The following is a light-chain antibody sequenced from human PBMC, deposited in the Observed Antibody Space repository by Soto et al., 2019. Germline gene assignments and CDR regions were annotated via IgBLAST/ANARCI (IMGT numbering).Light chain of an antibody. V-gene: IGLV2-14*01. J-gene: IGLJ2*01. CDR2: DVS. CDR1: SSDVGGYNY. CDR3: SSYTSSSTLVV. Sequence: QSALTQPASVSGSPGQSITISCTGTSSDVGGYNYVSWYQQHPGKAPKLMIYDVSNRPSGVSNRFSGSKSGNTASLTLSGLQAEEEADYYCSSYTSSSTLVVFGGGTKLTVL.